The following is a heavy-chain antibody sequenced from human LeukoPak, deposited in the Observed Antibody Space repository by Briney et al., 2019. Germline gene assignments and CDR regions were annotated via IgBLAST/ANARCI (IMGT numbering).Heavy chain of an antibody. CDR1: GVSFSGYY. J-gene: IGHJ4*02. V-gene: IGHV4-34*01. CDR3: ARGNWYDYVWGSYRPPYYFDY. D-gene: IGHD3-16*02. Sequence: SETLSLTCAVYGVSFSGYYWSWIRQPPGKGLEWIGEINHSGSTNYNPSLKSRVTISVDTSKNQFSLKLSSVTAADTAVYYCARGNWYDYVWGSYRPPYYFDYWGQGTLVTVSS. CDR2: INHSGST.